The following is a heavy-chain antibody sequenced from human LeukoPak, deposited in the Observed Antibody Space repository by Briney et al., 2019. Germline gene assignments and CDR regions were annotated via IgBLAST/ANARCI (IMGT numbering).Heavy chain of an antibody. CDR3: AKGLYHYYGSGSYTLDF. J-gene: IGHJ4*02. Sequence: PGGSLRLSCAASGFTFSSYAMSWVRQAPGKGLEWVSAISGSGTGANYADSVKGRFTISRDNFKNTLYLQMNRLRAEDTAVYYCAKGLYHYYGSGSYTLDFWGQGSLVTVSS. CDR2: ISGSGTGA. D-gene: IGHD3-10*01. CDR1: GFTFSSYA. V-gene: IGHV3-23*01.